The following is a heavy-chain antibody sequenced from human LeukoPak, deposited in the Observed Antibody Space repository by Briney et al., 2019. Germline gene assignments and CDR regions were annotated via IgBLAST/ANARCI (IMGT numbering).Heavy chain of an antibody. V-gene: IGHV1-69*01. D-gene: IGHD2-2*02. CDR3: ASFLGEGCSSTSCYIASWFDP. CDR2: IIPIFGTA. Sequence: SVKVSCKASGGTFSSYAISWVRQAPGQGLEWMGGIIPIFGTANYAQKFQGRATITADESTSTAYMELSSLRSEDTAVYYCASFLGEGCSSTSCYIASWFDPWGQGTLVTVSS. J-gene: IGHJ5*02. CDR1: GGTFSSYA.